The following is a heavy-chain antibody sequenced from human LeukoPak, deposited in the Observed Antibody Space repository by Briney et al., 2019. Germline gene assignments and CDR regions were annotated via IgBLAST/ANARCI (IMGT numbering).Heavy chain of an antibody. CDR3: ASASFDY. CDR2: TYYRSRWYN. V-gene: IGHV6-1*01. Sequence: SQTLSLTCAISGDSVCSNCAAWSWIRPSPSRGLEWLGRTYYRSRWYNDFAGCVKIRITINPDTSKNHFALQLNSVTPDDTAVYYWASASFDYWGQGTLVTVSS. J-gene: IGHJ4*02. CDR1: GDSVCSNCAA.